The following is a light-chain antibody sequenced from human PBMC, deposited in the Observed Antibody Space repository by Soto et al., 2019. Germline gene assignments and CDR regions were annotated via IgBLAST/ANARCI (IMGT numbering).Light chain of an antibody. CDR1: QTISYTSINKTY. CDR3: QQYFSYPLT. V-gene: IGKV4-1*01. J-gene: IGKJ4*01. Sequence: DIVMTQSPDSLAVSLGERATISCKSSQTISYTSINKTYLAWYQQRPGQAPKLLIYWASIRGSGVPDRLSGSGFGTDFTLTISSLQTEDVAVYYCQQYFSYPLTFGGGTKVDSK. CDR2: WAS.